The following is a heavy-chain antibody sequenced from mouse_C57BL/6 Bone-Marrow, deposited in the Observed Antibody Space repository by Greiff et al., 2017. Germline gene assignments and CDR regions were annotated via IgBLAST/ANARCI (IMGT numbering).Heavy chain of an antibody. CDR3: ARTTMAPFDY. CDR2: INPSSGYT. V-gene: IGHV1-4*01. J-gene: IGHJ2*01. Sequence: VKLQEPGAELARPGASVKMSCKASGYTFTSYTMHWVKQRPGQGLEWIGYINPSSGYTTYNQKFKDKATLTADKSSSTAYMQLSSLTSEDSAVYCGARTTMAPFDYWGQGTTLTVSS. D-gene: IGHD2-1*01. CDR1: GYTFTSYT.